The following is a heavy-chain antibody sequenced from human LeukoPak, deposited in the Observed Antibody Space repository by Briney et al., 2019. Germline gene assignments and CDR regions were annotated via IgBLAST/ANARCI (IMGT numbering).Heavy chain of an antibody. CDR1: GYTFTSYY. CDR2: INPSGGST. V-gene: IGHV1-46*01. J-gene: IGHJ3*02. D-gene: IGHD3-9*01. Sequence: ALVKVSCKTSGYTFTSYYMHWVRQAPGEGVEWMGIINPSGGSTTYAQNFQGRLTMTSATSTSTVYMELSSLRSEDTAVYYCARSSAYYNEADIWGQGTMVTVSS. CDR3: ARSSAYYNEADI.